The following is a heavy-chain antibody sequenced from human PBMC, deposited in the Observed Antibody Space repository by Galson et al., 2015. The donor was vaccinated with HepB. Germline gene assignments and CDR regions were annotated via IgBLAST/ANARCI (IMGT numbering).Heavy chain of an antibody. CDR2: LTSSGGNR. CDR3: AKDGIMVANNPYHFHY. Sequence: QAPGKGLEWVSSLTSSGGNRYYTDSVKGRFTVSRDNSKKTLLLQLNSLRAENTAMYFCAKDGIMVANNPYHFHYWGQGTLVTVSS. D-gene: IGHD2-15*01. J-gene: IGHJ4*02. V-gene: IGHV3-23*01.